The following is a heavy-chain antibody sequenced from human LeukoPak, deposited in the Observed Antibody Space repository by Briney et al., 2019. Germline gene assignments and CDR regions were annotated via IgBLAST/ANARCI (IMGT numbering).Heavy chain of an antibody. J-gene: IGHJ4*02. V-gene: IGHV3-7*01. D-gene: IGHD3-9*01. CDR1: GFTFSSYW. CDR3: ARGVDSAIDW. CDR2: INGDGRDK. Sequence: GSLRLSCAASGFTFSSYWMNRVRQAPGKGLEWVANINGDGRDKYYVGSVRGRFTISRDNADNALYLQMDSLRGDDTALYYCARGVDSAIDWWGQGTLVTVSS.